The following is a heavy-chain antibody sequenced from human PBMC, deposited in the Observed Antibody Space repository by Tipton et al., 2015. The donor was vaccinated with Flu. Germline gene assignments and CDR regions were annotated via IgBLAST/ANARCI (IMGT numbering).Heavy chain of an antibody. CDR3: ARRDCAGGICYSRVYDAFDI. J-gene: IGHJ3*02. CDR2: IYHSGTA. Sequence: LRLSCTVSGGSISSSRYYWGWIRQPPGKGLEWIGSIYHSGTAYYNPSLKSRVTISVDTSKNQISLKLSSVTAADTAVYYCARRDCAGGICYSRVYDAFDIWGQGTLVTVSS. D-gene: IGHD2-8*02. CDR1: GGSISSSRYY. V-gene: IGHV4-39*07.